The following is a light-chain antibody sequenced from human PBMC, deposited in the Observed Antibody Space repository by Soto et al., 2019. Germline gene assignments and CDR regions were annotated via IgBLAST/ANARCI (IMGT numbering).Light chain of an antibody. CDR1: SSNIGAGYD. V-gene: IGLV1-40*01. J-gene: IGLJ2*01. Sequence: QSVLTQPPSVSGAPGQRVTISCTGSSSNIGAGYDVHWYQQLPGTAPKLLIYGNSNPPSGVPDRFSGSKSGTSASLAITGLQLEDESDYYCQSYDNRLSGRVVFGGGTKLTVL. CDR3: QSYDNRLSGRVV. CDR2: GNS.